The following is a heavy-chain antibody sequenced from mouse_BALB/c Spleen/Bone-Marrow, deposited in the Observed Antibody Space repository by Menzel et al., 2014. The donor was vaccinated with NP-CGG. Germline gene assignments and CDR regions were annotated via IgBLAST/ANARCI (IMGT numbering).Heavy chain of an antibody. Sequence: VQLQQSGPDLVKPSQSLSLTCTVTGYSITSGYGWHWIRQFPGNKLEWMGYIHYRGSTDYNPSLKSRIPITRDTSKNQFSLQLNSVTTEDTATYYCTRETTAVADFDYWGQGATLTVTS. V-gene: IGHV3-1*02. CDR3: TRETTAVADFDY. CDR2: IHYRGST. CDR1: GYSITSGYG. D-gene: IGHD1-1*01. J-gene: IGHJ2*01.